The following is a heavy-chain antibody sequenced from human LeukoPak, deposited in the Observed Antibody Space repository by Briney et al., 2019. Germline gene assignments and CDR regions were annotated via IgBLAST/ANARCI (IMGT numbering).Heavy chain of an antibody. J-gene: IGHJ5*02. D-gene: IGHD1-26*01. CDR2: ISYSGST. V-gene: IGHV4-59*01. Sequence: PSETLSLTCTVSGGSISSYYWSWIRQPPGKGLEWIGYISYSGSTSYNPSLKSRVTISLDTSKNQFSLELSSVTAADTAVYYCAREGYSETFFNWFDPWGQGTLVTVSS. CDR1: GGSISSYY. CDR3: AREGYSETFFNWFDP.